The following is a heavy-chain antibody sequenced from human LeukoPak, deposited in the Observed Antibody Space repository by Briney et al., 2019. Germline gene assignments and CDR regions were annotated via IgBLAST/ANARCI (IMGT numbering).Heavy chain of an antibody. CDR3: ASRVEMATITFSDN. CDR1: GFTFSSYA. Sequence: PGGSLRLSCAASGFTFSSYAMHWVRQAPGKGLEWVAVISYDGSNKYYADSVKGRFTISRDNSKNTLYLQMNSLRAEDTAVYYCASRVEMATITFSDNWGQGTLVTVSS. J-gene: IGHJ4*02. V-gene: IGHV3-30-3*01. CDR2: ISYDGSNK. D-gene: IGHD5-24*01.